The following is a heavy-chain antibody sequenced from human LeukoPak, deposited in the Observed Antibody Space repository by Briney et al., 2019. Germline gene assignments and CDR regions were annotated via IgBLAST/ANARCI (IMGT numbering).Heavy chain of an antibody. D-gene: IGHD2-15*01. Sequence: PSETLSLTCSVSGASINSHYWTWIRQPAGKGLEWIGRIYISGSTNYSPSLKSRVTMSVDTSKNQFSLNLISVTAADTAVYYCARALNPLPGTYCFDYWGQGTLVTVSS. CDR2: IYISGST. V-gene: IGHV4-4*07. CDR3: ARALNPLPGTYCFDY. J-gene: IGHJ4*02. CDR1: GASINSHY.